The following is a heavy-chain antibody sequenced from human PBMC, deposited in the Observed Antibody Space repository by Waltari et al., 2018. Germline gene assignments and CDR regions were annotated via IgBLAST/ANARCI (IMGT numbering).Heavy chain of an antibody. CDR3: ARDRDGYKKADL. Sequence: EAQLVQSGGGLVQPGGSLTLSWGASGFTIRRFWMTWIRQAPGQGLQWVAHIGPDGSDKYYVDSVKGRFTISRDNAKSSLYLQMNSLRVEDTAVYYCARDRDGYKKADLWGQGTRVTVSS. CDR1: GFTIRRFW. CDR2: IGPDGSDK. D-gene: IGHD5-12*01. V-gene: IGHV3-7*01. J-gene: IGHJ5*02.